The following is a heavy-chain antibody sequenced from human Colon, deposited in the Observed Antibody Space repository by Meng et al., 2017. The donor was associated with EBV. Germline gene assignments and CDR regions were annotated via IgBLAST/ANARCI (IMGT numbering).Heavy chain of an antibody. Sequence: HVQLQESGPGLVKPSQTMSLTCTVSGGSISSGGYYWSWIRQHPGKGLEWIGYIYYSGSTYYNPSLKSRVTISIDTSKNQFSLKLSSVTAADTAVYYCARGPSRWLQFSFDYWGQGTLVTVSS. CDR1: GGSISSGGYY. J-gene: IGHJ4*02. CDR2: IYYSGST. CDR3: ARGPSRWLQFSFDY. D-gene: IGHD5-24*01. V-gene: IGHV4-31*03.